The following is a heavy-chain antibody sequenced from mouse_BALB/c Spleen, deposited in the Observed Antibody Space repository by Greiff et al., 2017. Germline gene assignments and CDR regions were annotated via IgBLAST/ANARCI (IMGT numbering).Heavy chain of an antibody. CDR2: IWAGGST. CDR1: GFSLTSYG. Sequence: VQLVESGPGLVAPSQSLSITCTVSGFSLTSYGVHWVRQPPGKGLEWLGVIWAGGSTNYNSALMSRLSISKDNSKSQVFLKMNSLQTDDTAMYYCARDLRLRYAMDYWGQGTSVTVSS. V-gene: IGHV2-9*02. J-gene: IGHJ4*01. CDR3: ARDLRLRYAMDY. D-gene: IGHD1-2*01.